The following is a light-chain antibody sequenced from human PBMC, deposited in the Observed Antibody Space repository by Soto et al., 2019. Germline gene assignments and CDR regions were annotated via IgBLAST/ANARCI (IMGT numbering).Light chain of an antibody. V-gene: IGKV3-20*01. Sequence: DIVLTQSPGTLSLSPGERATLSCRASQSVSNSYLAWYQQKPGQAPRLVIYGASSRATGIPDRFSGSGSGTDFTLTISRLEPEDFAVYYCQQYASSPITFGQGTRLEIK. CDR2: GAS. J-gene: IGKJ5*01. CDR3: QQYASSPIT. CDR1: QSVSNSY.